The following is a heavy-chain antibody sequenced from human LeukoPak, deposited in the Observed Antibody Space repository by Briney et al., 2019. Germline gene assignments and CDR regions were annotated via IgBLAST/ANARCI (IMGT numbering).Heavy chain of an antibody. Sequence: SETLSLTCTVSGYSISSGYYWGWIRQPPGKGLEWIGTIHHSGSADYNPSLKSRVTISLDTSKNQFSLNLSSVTAADTAIYYFARYIASAFNWFDPWGQGTLVTVSS. V-gene: IGHV4-38-2*02. CDR1: GYSISSGYY. D-gene: IGHD6-13*01. J-gene: IGHJ5*02. CDR2: IHHSGSA. CDR3: ARYIASAFNWFDP.